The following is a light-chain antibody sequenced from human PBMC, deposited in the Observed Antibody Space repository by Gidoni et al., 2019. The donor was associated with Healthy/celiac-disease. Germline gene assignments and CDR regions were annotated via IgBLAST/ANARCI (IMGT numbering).Light chain of an antibody. J-gene: IGKJ1*01. Sequence: AIRITQSPSSLSASTGDRVTITCRASQGISSYLAWYQQKPGKAPKPLIYAASTLQSGVPSRFSGSGSGTDFTLTISCLQSEDFATYYCQQYYSYPWTFXQXTKVEIK. V-gene: IGKV1-8*01. CDR1: QGISSY. CDR3: QQYYSYPWT. CDR2: AAS.